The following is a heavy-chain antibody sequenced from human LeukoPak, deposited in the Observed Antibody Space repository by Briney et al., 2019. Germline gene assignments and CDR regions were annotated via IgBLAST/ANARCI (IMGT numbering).Heavy chain of an antibody. V-gene: IGHV4-39*07. J-gene: IGHJ4*02. CDR3: ARGGRDSSGWYGEGY. CDR1: GGSISSSSYY. Sequence: PSETLSLTCTVSGGSISSSSYYWGWIRQPPGKGLEWIGSIYYSGSTYYNPSLKSRVTISVDTSKNQFSLKLSSVTAADTAVYYCARGGRDSSGWYGEGYWGQGTLVTVSS. CDR2: IYYSGST. D-gene: IGHD6-19*01.